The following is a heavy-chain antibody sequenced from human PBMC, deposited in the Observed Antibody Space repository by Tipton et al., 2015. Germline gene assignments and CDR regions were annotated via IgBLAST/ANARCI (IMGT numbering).Heavy chain of an antibody. D-gene: IGHD2-21*01. Sequence: GSLRLSCVASGFIFSDYGMNWVRQAPGKGLEWVSFMSNSGTTIYYADSMKGRFTISRDNAENSLYLEMNNLRDEDTAVYYCTRGNHCGGDCYYYGIDVWGQGTTVTVSS. CDR3: TRGNHCGGDCYYYGIDV. CDR2: MSNSGTTI. J-gene: IGHJ6*02. V-gene: IGHV3-48*02. CDR1: GFIFSDYG.